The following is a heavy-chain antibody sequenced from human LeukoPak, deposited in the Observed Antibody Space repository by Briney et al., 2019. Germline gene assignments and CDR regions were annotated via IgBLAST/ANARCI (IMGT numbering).Heavy chain of an antibody. D-gene: IGHD2-21*01. V-gene: IGHV4-59*01. CDR3: ARVLAYCGGDCPYYYYYYMDV. Sequence: SETLSLTCTVSGGSISSYYWSWIRQPPGKGLEWIGYIYYSGSTNYNPSLKSRVTISVDTSKNQFSLKLSSVTAADTAVYSCARVLAYCGGDCPYYYYYYMDVWGKGTTVTVSS. J-gene: IGHJ6*03. CDR2: IYYSGST. CDR1: GGSISSYY.